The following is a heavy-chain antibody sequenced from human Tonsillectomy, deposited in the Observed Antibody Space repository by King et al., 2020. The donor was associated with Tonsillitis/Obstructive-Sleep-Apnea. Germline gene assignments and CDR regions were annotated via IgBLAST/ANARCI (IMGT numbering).Heavy chain of an antibody. CDR3: ARDKSLVPPAIFRDYYYYMDV. V-gene: IGHV3-33*01. D-gene: IGHD2-2*02. CDR1: GFTFSSYG. Sequence: VQLVESGGGVVQPGRSLRLSCAASGFTFSSYGMHWVRQAPGKGLEWVAVIWYDGGNKYYADSVKGRLTISRDNSKNTLYLQMNSLRAEETAVYYCARDKSLVPPAIFRDYYYYMDVWGKGTTVTVSS. CDR2: IWYDGGNK. J-gene: IGHJ6*03.